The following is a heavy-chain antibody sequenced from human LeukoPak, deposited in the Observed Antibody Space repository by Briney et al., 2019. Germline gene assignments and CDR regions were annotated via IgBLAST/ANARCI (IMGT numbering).Heavy chain of an antibody. J-gene: IGHJ4*02. CDR2: ISTTSSTK. V-gene: IGHV3-48*01. CDR1: GFTFSSYS. D-gene: IGHD2-21*02. CDR3: ARPYCGGDCYYDY. Sequence: GGSLRLSCAASGFTFSSYSMNWVRQAPGKGLEWVSYISTTSSTKYYADSVKGRFIISRDNAKNSLYLQMNSLRADDTAVYYCARPYCGGDCYYDYWGQGTLVTVSS.